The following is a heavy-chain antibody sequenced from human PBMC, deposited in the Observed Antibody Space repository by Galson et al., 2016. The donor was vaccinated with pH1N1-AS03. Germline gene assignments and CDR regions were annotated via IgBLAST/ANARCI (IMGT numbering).Heavy chain of an antibody. J-gene: IGHJ5*02. CDR2: ISSSSSTI. Sequence: GFTFSSYSMNWVRQAPGKGLEWVSYISSSSSTIYYADSVKGRFTISRDNAKNSLYLQMNSLRDEDTAVYYCARDQVSNYVPNWFDPWGQGTLVTVSS. CDR1: GFTFSSYS. CDR3: ARDQVSNYVPNWFDP. D-gene: IGHD4-11*01. V-gene: IGHV3-48*02.